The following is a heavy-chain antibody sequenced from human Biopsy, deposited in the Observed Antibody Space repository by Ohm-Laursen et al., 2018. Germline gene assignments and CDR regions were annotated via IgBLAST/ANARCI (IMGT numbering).Heavy chain of an antibody. CDR1: GFNLSAFA. V-gene: IGHV3-73*01. J-gene: IGHJ4*02. CDR2: IKKKSNNDAT. D-gene: IGHD5-12*01. CDR3: TRSAGYGYDY. Sequence: SLRLSCAASGFNLSAFALHWVRQASGRGLEWVGLIKKKSNNDATAYAESMKGRFSIFRDDSKSTSFLQMNSLKIEDTAVYFCTRSAGYGYDYWGQGILVTVSS.